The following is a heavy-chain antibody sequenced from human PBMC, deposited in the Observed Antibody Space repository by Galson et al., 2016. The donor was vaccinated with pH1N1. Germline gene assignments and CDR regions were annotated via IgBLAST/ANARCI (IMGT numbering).Heavy chain of an antibody. Sequence: SGFTFSVFAMCWVRQAPGKGLEWVSGISASGASTHFADSVKGRFTISRDNSKNALYLEMNSLTGEDTAFYYCVKYDSSGYYYGRLANWGQGTLVTVSS. CDR1: GFTFSVFA. V-gene: IGHV3-23*01. CDR3: VKYDSSGYYYGRLAN. J-gene: IGHJ4*02. CDR2: ISASGAST. D-gene: IGHD3-22*01.